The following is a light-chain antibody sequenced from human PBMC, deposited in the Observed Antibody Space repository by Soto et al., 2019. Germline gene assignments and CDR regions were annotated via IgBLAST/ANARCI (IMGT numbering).Light chain of an antibody. CDR2: QDS. Sequence: SSELTQPPSVSVSPGQTASITCSGDKLGDKYACWYQQKPGQSPVLVIYQDSKRPSGIPERFSGSNSGNTANLTISGTQAMDEADYYCQAWDSSAAVFGGGTKLTVL. V-gene: IGLV3-1*01. J-gene: IGLJ2*01. CDR1: KLGDKY. CDR3: QAWDSSAAV.